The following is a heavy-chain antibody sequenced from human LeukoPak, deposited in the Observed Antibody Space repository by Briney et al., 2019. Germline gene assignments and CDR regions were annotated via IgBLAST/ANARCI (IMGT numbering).Heavy chain of an antibody. Sequence: WGSLRLSCAASGFTFSSYEMNWVRQAPGKGLEWVSYISSGSTIYYADSVKGRFTISRDNAKNSLYLQMNSLRAEDTAVYYCAELGITMIGGVWGKGTTVTVSS. D-gene: IGHD3-10*02. CDR3: AELGITMIGGV. CDR2: ISSGSTI. V-gene: IGHV3-48*03. J-gene: IGHJ6*04. CDR1: GFTFSSYE.